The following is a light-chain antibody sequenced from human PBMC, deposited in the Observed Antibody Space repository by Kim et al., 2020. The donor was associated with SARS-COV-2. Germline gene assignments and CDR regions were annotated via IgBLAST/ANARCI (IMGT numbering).Light chain of an antibody. Sequence: GKSVTTSCTGPSSEFGGYNFVAWYHLHTGKAPKVMIYEVDKRPSGVPDRFSGSKSGNTASLTVSGLQAEDEADYYCSSYAGRQNLVFGGGTQLTVL. J-gene: IGLJ2*01. CDR2: EVD. V-gene: IGLV2-8*01. CDR1: SSEFGGYNF. CDR3: SSYAGRQNLV.